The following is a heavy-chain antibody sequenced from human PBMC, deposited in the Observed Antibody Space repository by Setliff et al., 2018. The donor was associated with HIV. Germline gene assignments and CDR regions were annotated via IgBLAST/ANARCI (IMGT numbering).Heavy chain of an antibody. J-gene: IGHJ1*01. D-gene: IGHD4-17*01. CDR1: GGTFSSYA. CDR3: ARGEALQNTVTTYFQH. Sequence: GASVKVSCKASGGTFSSYAISWVRQAPGQGLEWMGGIIPILGIANYAQKFPGRVTISADGSTNTAYMELSGLRSEDTAIYYCARGEALQNTVTTYFQHWGQGTPVTVSS. V-gene: IGHV1-69*10. CDR2: IIPILGIA.